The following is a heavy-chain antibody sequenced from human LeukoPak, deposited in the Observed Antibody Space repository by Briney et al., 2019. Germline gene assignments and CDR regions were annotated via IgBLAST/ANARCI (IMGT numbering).Heavy chain of an antibody. D-gene: IGHD2-15*01. Sequence: SVKVSCKASGGTFSSYAISWVRQAPGQGLEWMGGIIPIFGTANYAQKFQDRVSFTRDTFATTVYMEVTSLRSEDTAVYYCARDQSRDIRVDFDYWGQGTLVTVSS. V-gene: IGHV1-69*05. CDR1: GGTFSSYA. J-gene: IGHJ4*02. CDR2: IIPIFGTA. CDR3: ARDQSRDIRVDFDY.